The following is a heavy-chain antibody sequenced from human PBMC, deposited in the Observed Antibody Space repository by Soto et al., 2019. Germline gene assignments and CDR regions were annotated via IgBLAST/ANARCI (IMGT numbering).Heavy chain of an antibody. CDR3: ARAEVDYGSGSPLWYFDL. D-gene: IGHD3-10*01. CDR1: GGSISSGDYY. V-gene: IGHV4-30-4*01. J-gene: IGHJ2*01. Sequence: QVQLQESGPGLVKPSQTLSLTCTVSGGSISSGDYYWSWIRQPPGKGLEWIGYIYYSGSTYYNPSLKSRVTISVDTSKNQFSLKLSSVTAADTAVYYCARAEVDYGSGSPLWYFDLWGRGTLVTVSS. CDR2: IYYSGST.